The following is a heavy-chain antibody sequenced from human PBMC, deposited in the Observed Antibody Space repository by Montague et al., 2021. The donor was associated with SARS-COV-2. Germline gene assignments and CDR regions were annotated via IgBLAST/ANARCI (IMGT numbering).Heavy chain of an antibody. Sequence: SLRLSCAASGFTFSSYAMHWVRQAPGKGLEWVAVISYDGSNKYYAGSVKGRFTISRDNSKNALYLQMNSLRAEDTAVYYCARDEVPPYNWNDAGFYYYGMDVWGQGTTVTVSS. CDR3: ARDEVPPYNWNDAGFYYYGMDV. V-gene: IGHV3-30-3*01. J-gene: IGHJ6*02. D-gene: IGHD1-1*01. CDR1: GFTFSSYA. CDR2: ISYDGSNK.